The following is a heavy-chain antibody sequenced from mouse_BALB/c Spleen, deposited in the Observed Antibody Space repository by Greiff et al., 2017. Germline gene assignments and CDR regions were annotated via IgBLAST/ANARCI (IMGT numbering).Heavy chain of an antibody. J-gene: IGHJ1*01. V-gene: IGHV1S29*02. CDR2: IYPYNGGT. CDR3: AYAWYLDV. D-gene: IGHD6-5*01. Sequence: EVQLQQSGPELVKPGASVKISCKASGYTFTDYNMHWVKQSHGKSLEWIGYIYPYNGGTAYNQKFKSKATLTVDNSSSTAYMEVRSLTSEDSAVYYCAYAWYLDVWGAGTTVTVSS. CDR1: GYTFTDYN.